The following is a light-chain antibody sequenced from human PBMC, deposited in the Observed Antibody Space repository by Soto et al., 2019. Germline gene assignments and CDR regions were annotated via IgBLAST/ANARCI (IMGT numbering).Light chain of an antibody. CDR1: QNFRSNY. Sequence: SRRIRKNITCRASQNFRSNYLAWYQQKRGQAPRRLIYGASTRASGIPERFSVSGSGTDFTRAISRVAAEHLTGYYYQAFTDPACTLAEGTKVDIK. V-gene: IGKV3-20*01. CDR3: QAFTDPACT. J-gene: IGKJ2*02. CDR2: GAS.